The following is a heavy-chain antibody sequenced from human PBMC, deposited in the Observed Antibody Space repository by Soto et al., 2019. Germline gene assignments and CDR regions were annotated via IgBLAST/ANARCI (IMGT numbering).Heavy chain of an antibody. CDR1: VYTFTSYA. J-gene: IGHJ3*02. V-gene: IGHV1-3*01. Sequence: ASVKVSCKASVYTFTSYAIYWVRQAPGQRLEWMGGINAGNGNTKYSQKFQGRVTITRDTSASTAYMELSSLRSEDTAVYYCARGARATDAFDIWGQGTMVTVSS. CDR3: ARGARATDAFDI. CDR2: INAGNGNT.